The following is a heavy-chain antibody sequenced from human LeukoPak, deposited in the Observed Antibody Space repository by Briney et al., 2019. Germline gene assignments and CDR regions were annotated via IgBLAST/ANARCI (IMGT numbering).Heavy chain of an antibody. CDR3: AKVGYSSGSY. Sequence: PGGSLRLSCAASGFTVSSNYMSWVRRVPGRGLEWVSGISGSGGSTYYADSVKGRFTISRDNSKNTLYLQMNSLRAEDTAVYYCAKVGYSSGSYWGQGTLVTVSS. CDR2: ISGSGGST. J-gene: IGHJ4*02. D-gene: IGHD6-19*01. CDR1: GFTVSSNY. V-gene: IGHV3-23*01.